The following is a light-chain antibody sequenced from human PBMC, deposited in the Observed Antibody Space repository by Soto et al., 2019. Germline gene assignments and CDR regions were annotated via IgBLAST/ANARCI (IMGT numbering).Light chain of an antibody. CDR1: QGISSW. V-gene: IGKV1-12*01. J-gene: IGKJ5*01. CDR2: AAS. Sequence: DIQMTQSPSSVSASVGDRVTITCRASQGISSWLAWYQQKPGKAPKLLIFAASNLQSGVPSRFSGSGSGTDFTLTISRLQPEDFATYYCLQLYNFSWTFGQGTRLEIK. CDR3: LQLYNFSWT.